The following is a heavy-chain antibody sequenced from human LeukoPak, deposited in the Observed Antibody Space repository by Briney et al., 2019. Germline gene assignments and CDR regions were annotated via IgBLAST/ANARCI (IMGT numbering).Heavy chain of an antibody. CDR3: ARAYVDTATRDAFDI. CDR2: IIPIFGTA. D-gene: IGHD5-18*01. J-gene: IGHJ3*02. CDR1: RGTLSSYA. V-gene: IGHV1-69*01. Sequence: VKVSCMASRGTLSSYAMSWVRQAPRHELEGMGGIIPIFGTANYAQKFQGRVTITADESTGTAYMELSSLRSEDTAVYYCARAYVDTATRDAFDIWGQGTMVTVSS.